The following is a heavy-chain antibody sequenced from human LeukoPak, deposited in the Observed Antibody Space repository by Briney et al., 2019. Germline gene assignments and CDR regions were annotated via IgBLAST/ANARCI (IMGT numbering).Heavy chain of an antibody. CDR2: IGTAGDT. CDR1: GFTFSDYD. V-gene: IGHV3-13*01. CDR3: ARVAKERVGGVYYFDY. J-gene: IGHJ4*02. D-gene: IGHD1-1*01. Sequence: GGSLRLSCAASGFTFSDYDMHWVRQATGKGLEWVSAIGTAGDTYYTGSVKGRFTISRENAKNSLYLQMNSLRAGDTAMYYCARVAKERVGGVYYFDYWGQGTLVTVSS.